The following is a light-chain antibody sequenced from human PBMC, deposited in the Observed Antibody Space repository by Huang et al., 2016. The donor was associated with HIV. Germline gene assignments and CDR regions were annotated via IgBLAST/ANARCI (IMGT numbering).Light chain of an antibody. Sequence: IILTQSPATLSVSPGDGATLSCMASQSIGTNLAWYQQGPGQAPRLLVYGASTRATCVPVSCSVSGSGTPFKLTLSSLQSEDFATYYCQHYSNWPPLTFGGGTKVDI. CDR3: QHYSNWPPLT. J-gene: IGKJ4*01. CDR2: GAS. CDR1: QSIGTN. V-gene: IGKV3-15*01.